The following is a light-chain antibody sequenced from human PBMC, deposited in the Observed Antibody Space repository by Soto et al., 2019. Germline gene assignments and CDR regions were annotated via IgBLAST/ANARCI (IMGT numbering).Light chain of an antibody. V-gene: IGKV2-30*02. CDR2: KVS. CDR1: QSLVHSDGNTY. J-gene: IGKJ2*01. Sequence: DVVMTQSPLSLPVTLGQPASISCRSSQSLVHSDGNTYLNWFQQRPGQSPRRLIYKVSTRDSGVPDRFSGSVSGTDFTLRISSVEAEDVGVYYCMQGTHWPFTFGQGTKLEIK. CDR3: MQGTHWPFT.